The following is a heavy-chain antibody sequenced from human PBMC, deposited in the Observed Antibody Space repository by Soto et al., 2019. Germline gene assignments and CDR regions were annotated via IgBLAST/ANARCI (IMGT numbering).Heavy chain of an antibody. CDR2: IIPIFGTA. D-gene: IGHD2-15*01. Sequence: QVQLVQSGAEVKKPGSSVKVSCKASGGTFSSYAISWVRQAPGQGLEWMGGIIPIFGTANYAQKFQGRVTITADESTSTADMELSSLRSEDTAVYYCARGPSCSGGSCYSAYYYYGMDVWGQGTTVTVSS. CDR1: GGTFSSYA. J-gene: IGHJ6*02. V-gene: IGHV1-69*01. CDR3: ARGPSCSGGSCYSAYYYYGMDV.